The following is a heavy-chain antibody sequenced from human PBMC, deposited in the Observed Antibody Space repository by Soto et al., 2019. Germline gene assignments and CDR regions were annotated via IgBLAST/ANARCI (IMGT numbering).Heavy chain of an antibody. CDR2: IILIFGTA. V-gene: IGHV1-69*13. J-gene: IGHJ4*02. CDR3: ARDGEVYGDYASFDY. D-gene: IGHD4-17*01. CDR1: GGTFSSYA. Sequence: SVKVSCKASGGTFSSYAISWVRQAPGQGFVWMGGIILIFGTANYAQKFQGRVTITADESTSTAYMELSSLRSEDTALYYFARDGEVYGDYASFDYWGQGTLVTVSS.